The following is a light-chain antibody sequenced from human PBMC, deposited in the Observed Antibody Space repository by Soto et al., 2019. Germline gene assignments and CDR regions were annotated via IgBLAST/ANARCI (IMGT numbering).Light chain of an antibody. Sequence: EIVLTHSPATLSLSPCERATLSFSASQSVSSYLAWYQQKPGQAPRLLIYDASNRATGVPARFSGSGSGTDFTLTVSSLEPEDFALYYCQQRSNWPPEITFGQGTRLEIK. V-gene: IGKV3-11*01. CDR3: QQRSNWPPEIT. CDR2: DAS. J-gene: IGKJ5*01. CDR1: QSVSSY.